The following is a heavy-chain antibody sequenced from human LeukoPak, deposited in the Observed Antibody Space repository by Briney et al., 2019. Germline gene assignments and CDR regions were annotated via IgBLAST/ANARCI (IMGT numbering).Heavy chain of an antibody. CDR3: ARGFGIAVAGI. J-gene: IGHJ4*02. D-gene: IGHD6-19*01. CDR1: GGSISSYY. Sequence: SETLSLTCTVSGGSISSYYWSWIRQPPGKGLEWIGYIYYSGSTNYNPSLKSRVTISVDTSKNQFSLKLSSVTAADTAVYYRARGFGIAVAGIWGQGTLVTVSS. CDR2: IYYSGST. V-gene: IGHV4-59*01.